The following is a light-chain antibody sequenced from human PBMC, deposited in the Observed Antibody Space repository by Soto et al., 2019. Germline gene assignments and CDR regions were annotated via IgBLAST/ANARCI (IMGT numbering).Light chain of an antibody. J-gene: IGKJ1*01. Sequence: IHMNQSPSSLPASVGDRVTVTCRASQSIRGYLNWYQHKPGTAPKLLIYAASSLQSGVPSRFSGSGSGTDFTLTISSLQPEDFATYYCQQSYSTPGTFGQGTKVDIK. V-gene: IGKV1-39*01. CDR2: AAS. CDR1: QSIRGY. CDR3: QQSYSTPGT.